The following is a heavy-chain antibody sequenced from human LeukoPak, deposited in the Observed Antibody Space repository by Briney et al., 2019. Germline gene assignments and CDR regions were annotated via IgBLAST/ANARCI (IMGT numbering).Heavy chain of an antibody. CDR3: ARHGHYYGSGSSA. V-gene: IGHV4-39*01. Sequence: SETLSLTCTVSGGSISSSSYYWGWIRQPPGKGLEWIGSIYYSGSTYYNPSLKSRVTISVDTSKNQFSLKLSSVTAADTAVYYCARHGHYYGSGSSAWGQGTLVTVSS. J-gene: IGHJ5*02. D-gene: IGHD3-10*01. CDR2: IYYSGST. CDR1: GGSISSSSYY.